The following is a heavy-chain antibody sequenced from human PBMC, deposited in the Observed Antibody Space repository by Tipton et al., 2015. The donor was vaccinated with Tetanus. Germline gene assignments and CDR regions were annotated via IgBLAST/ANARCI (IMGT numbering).Heavy chain of an antibody. V-gene: IGHV3-23*01. CDR1: GFTFGTYG. CDR2: ISSGGDTK. J-gene: IGHJ3*01. CDR3: AKPRWFNAFHF. D-gene: IGHD4-23*01. Sequence: PLRLSCAASGFTFGTYGMSWVRQAPGKGLEWVSAISSGGDTKSYADSVRGRFTISRDNSRSTLFLQMNSLRAEDTALYYCAKPRWFNAFHFWGQGTVVIVSS.